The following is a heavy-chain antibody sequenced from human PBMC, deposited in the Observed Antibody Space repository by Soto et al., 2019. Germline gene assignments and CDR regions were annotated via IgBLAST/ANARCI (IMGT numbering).Heavy chain of an antibody. D-gene: IGHD3-22*01. J-gene: IGHJ4*02. CDR1: GFTFGDYA. CDR3: TRVFDLGYYYSSGYQENDY. Sequence: GVLRLSCTASGFTFGDYAMSWFRQAPGKGLEGVGFIRSKAYGGTTEYAASVKGRFTISRDDSKSIAYLQMNSLKTEDTAVYYCTRVFDLGYYYSSGYQENDYWGQGTLVTVSS. V-gene: IGHV3-49*03. CDR2: IRSKAYGGTT.